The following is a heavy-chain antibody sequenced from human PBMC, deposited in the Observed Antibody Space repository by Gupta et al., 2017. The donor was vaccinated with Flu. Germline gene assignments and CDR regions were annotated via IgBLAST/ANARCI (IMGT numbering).Heavy chain of an antibody. CDR2: ISYSGST. V-gene: IGHV4-30-4*01. Sequence: QVQLQESGPGLVTPSQTLSLTCTVSGGSISSAEYHWNWIRQPPGKGLEWIGYISYSGSTYYNPSLKSRITISVDSSKNQFSLKLSSVTAADTAVYHCTREVVPATIDYYYYYMDVWGKGTTVTVSS. D-gene: IGHD2-2*02. CDR3: TREVVPATIDYYYYYMDV. J-gene: IGHJ6*03. CDR1: GGSISSAEYH.